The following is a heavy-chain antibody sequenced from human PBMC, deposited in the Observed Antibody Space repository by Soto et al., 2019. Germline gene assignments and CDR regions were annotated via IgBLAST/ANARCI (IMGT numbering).Heavy chain of an antibody. J-gene: IGHJ4*02. D-gene: IGHD1-1*01. CDR3: ARSGTLTGYPFAY. V-gene: IGHV3-33*01. CDR1: GFTFNSYA. Sequence: QLVESGGGVVQPGRSLRLSCTASGFTFNSYAMHWVRQAPGKGLEWVAVIWYDGSNKYYADSVKGRFTISRDNSKNTLFLQMNSLRAEDTAVYYCARSGTLTGYPFAYWGQGTLVTVSS. CDR2: IWYDGSNK.